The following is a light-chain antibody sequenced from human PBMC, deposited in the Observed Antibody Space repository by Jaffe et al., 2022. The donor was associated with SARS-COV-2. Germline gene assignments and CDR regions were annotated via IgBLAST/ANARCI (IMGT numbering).Light chain of an antibody. J-gene: IGKJ3*01. CDR3: QQYNNWPPLFT. Sequence: EIVMTQSPATLSVSPGERATLSCRASQSVSSNLAWYQHKPGQAPRLLIYGSSTRATGIPARFSGSRSGTEFTLTISSLQSEDFAVYYCQQYNNWPPLFTFGPGTKVDIK. CDR1: QSVSSN. CDR2: GSS. V-gene: IGKV3-15*01.